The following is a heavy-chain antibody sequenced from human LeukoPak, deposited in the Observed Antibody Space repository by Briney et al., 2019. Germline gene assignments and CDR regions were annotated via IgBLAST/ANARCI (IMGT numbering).Heavy chain of an antibody. Sequence: SVKVSCKASGGTFSSYAISWVRQSPGQGLEWMRGIIPIFGTANYAQKFQGRVTITADESTSTAYMELSSLRSEDTAVYYCARDLNYYGSGSYHFDYWGQGTLVTVSS. CDR3: ARDLNYYGSGSYHFDY. CDR2: IIPIFGTA. D-gene: IGHD3-10*01. CDR1: GGTFSSYA. V-gene: IGHV1-69*01. J-gene: IGHJ4*02.